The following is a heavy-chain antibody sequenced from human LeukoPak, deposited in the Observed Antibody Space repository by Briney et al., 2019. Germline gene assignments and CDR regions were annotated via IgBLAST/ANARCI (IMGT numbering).Heavy chain of an antibody. D-gene: IGHD3-22*01. CDR2: IFYSGST. Sequence: PETLSLTCTVSGGPINSNSFYWGWLRQPPGKGLEWIASIFYSGSTYYNPSLKSRLTISVDTSKNQFSLKLNSVTAADTAVYYCARDPEYYYDSSGYFDAFDIWGQGTMVTVSS. CDR3: ARDPEYYYDSSGYFDAFDI. J-gene: IGHJ3*02. CDR1: GGPINSNSFY. V-gene: IGHV4-39*07.